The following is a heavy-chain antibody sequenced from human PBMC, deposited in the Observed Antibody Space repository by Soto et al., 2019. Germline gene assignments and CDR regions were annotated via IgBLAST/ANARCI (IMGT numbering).Heavy chain of an antibody. CDR2: IYYSGST. CDR3: ARELGGYDFNYGIDV. CDR1: GGSISSYY. V-gene: IGHV4-59*01. Sequence: PSETLSLTCTVSGGSISSYYWSWIRQPPWKGLEWIGYIYYSGSTNYNPSLKSRVTISVDTSKNQFSLKLSSVTAADTAVYYCARELGGYDFNYGIDVWRQGTTVTV. D-gene: IGHD5-12*01. J-gene: IGHJ6*02.